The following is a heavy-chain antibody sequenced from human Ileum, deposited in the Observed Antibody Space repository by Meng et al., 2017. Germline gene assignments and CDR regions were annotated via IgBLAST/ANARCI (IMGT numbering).Heavy chain of an antibody. J-gene: IGHJ5*02. CDR3: ARGRGLIWFGEWFDP. Sequence: GAGLLTPPAALLLTCAVYEGSFGCYYGSWIPQPPGKGLEWIGEINHSGSTNYNPSLKSRVTISVDTSKNQFSLKLSSVTAADTAVYYCARGRGLIWFGEWFDPWGQGTLVTVSS. V-gene: IGHV4-34*01. CDR1: EGSFGCYY. CDR2: INHSGST. D-gene: IGHD3-10*01.